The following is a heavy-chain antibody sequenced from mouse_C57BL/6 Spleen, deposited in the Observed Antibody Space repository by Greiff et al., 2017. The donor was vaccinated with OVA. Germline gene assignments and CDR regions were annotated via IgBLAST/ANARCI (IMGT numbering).Heavy chain of an antibody. J-gene: IGHJ1*03. D-gene: IGHD2-3*01. CDR2: ISNGGGST. CDR3: ARRDDYGYFDV. V-gene: IGHV5-12*01. CDR1: GFTFSDYY. Sequence: EVHLVESGGGLVQPGGSLKLSCAASGFTFSDYYMYWVRQTPEKRLEWVAYISNGGGSTYYPDTVKGRFTISRDNAKNTLYLQMSRLKSEDTAMYYCARRDDYGYFDVGGTGATVTVSS.